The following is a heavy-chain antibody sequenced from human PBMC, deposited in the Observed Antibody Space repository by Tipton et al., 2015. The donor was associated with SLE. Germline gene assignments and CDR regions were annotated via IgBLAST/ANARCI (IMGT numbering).Heavy chain of an antibody. D-gene: IGHD6-19*01. CDR2: IYSGGNT. J-gene: IGHJ4*02. CDR3: AIAVAGTLFFDY. Sequence: SLRLSCAASGFTVSSNYMNWVRQAPGKGREWVSVIYSGGNTNYADSVKGRFTISRDNSKNMLYLQMNSLRTEDTAVYYCAIAVAGTLFFDYWGQVTLVTVSS. CDR1: GFTVSSNY. V-gene: IGHV3-53*05.